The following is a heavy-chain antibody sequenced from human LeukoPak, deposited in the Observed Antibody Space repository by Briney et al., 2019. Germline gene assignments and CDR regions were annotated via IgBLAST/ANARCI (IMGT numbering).Heavy chain of an antibody. V-gene: IGHV3-74*03. CDR1: GFTFSNYF. CDR2: INSDGTST. D-gene: IGHD2-15*01. Sequence: GGSLRLSCAASGFTFSNYFMHWVRQAPGKGLVWVSRINSDGTSTMHADSVKGRFTISRDNAKNVLYMQMNSLRDEDTAVYYCARRVDATRWFDPWGQGTLVTVSS. CDR3: ARRVDATRWFDP. J-gene: IGHJ5*02.